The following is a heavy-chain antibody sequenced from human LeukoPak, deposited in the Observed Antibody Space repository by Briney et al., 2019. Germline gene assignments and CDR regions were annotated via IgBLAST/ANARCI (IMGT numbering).Heavy chain of an antibody. Sequence: GGSLRLSCAASDFTFSTYWMSWVRQAPGKGLEWVANIKRDGSEKYYVDSVKGRFTVSRDTAKNSLFLQMTSLRAEDTAVYYCAKWGSSWRGGVDYWGQGTLVTVSS. D-gene: IGHD6-13*01. J-gene: IGHJ4*02. CDR1: DFTFSTYW. V-gene: IGHV3-7*03. CDR3: AKWGSSWRGGVDY. CDR2: IKRDGSEK.